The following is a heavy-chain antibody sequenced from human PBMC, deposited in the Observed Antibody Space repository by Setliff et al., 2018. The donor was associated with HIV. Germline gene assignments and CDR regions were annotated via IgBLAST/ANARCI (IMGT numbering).Heavy chain of an antibody. CDR2: ISRDSYT. CDR1: GFTFTDYH. CDR3: LVAVEEDV. Sequence: GSLRLSCITSGFTFTDYHMSWVRQAPGKGLEWISYISRDSYTTYTDSVKGRFTVSRDNAKNSLYLQMNSLRAEDTAVYYCLVAVEEDVWGKGTTVTVSS. J-gene: IGHJ6*04. D-gene: IGHD5-12*01. V-gene: IGHV3-11*06.